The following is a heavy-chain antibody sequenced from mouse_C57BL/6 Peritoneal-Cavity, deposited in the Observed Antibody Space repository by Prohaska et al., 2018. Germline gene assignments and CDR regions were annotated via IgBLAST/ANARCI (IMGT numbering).Heavy chain of an antibody. CDR3: ARITTVNWDY. CDR1: GYTFTTYG. D-gene: IGHD1-1*01. CDR2: INTYSGVP. V-gene: IGHV9-3*01. J-gene: IGHJ4*01. Sequence: QIQLVQSGPELKKPGETVKISCKASGYTFTTYGMSWVKQAPGKGLKWMGWINTYSGVPTYADDFKGRFAFSLETSASTAYLQINNLKNEDTATYFCARITTVNWDYWGQGTSVTVSS.